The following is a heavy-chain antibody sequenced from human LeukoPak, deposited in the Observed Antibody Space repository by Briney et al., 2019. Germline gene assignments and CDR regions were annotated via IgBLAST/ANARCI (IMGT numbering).Heavy chain of an antibody. CDR2: ITLNADRA. Sequence: PGGSLRLSCAASGFTFGSYGMSRVRQAPGKGLEWVSFITLNADRASYADSVKGRFTISRDNPRNTLYMQMNSLRDEDTAVYYCAIMHGYYDGSGYWVQWGQGTLVTVSS. CDR1: GFTFGSYG. V-gene: IGHV3-23*01. CDR3: AIMHGYYDGSGYWVQ. D-gene: IGHD3-22*01. J-gene: IGHJ1*01.